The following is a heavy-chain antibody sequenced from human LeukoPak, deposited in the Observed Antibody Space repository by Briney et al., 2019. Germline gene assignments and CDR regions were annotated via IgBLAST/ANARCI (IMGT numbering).Heavy chain of an antibody. V-gene: IGHV4-59*01. J-gene: IGHJ3*02. Sequence: PSETLSLTCTVSGGSISSYYWSWIRQPPGKGLEWIGYIYYSGSTNYNPSLKSRVTISVDTSKNQFSLKLSSVTAADTAVYYCARGVYGEYCDSSGYPYYISYAFDIWGQGTMVTVSS. CDR2: IYYSGST. CDR1: GGSISSYY. D-gene: IGHD3-22*01. CDR3: ARGVYGEYCDSSGYPYYISYAFDI.